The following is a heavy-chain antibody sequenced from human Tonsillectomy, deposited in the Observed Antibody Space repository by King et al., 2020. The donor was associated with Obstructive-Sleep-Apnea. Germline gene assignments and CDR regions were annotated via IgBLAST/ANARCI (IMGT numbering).Heavy chain of an antibody. J-gene: IGHJ5*02. CDR1: GDSISSYY. CDR2: IYTSGNT. D-gene: IGHD6-19*01. V-gene: IGHV4-4*07. CDR3: ARDQHRSGWYFPWSWFDR. Sequence: QLQESGPGLVKPSETLSLTCTVSGDSISSYYWSWIRQPAGKGLEWSGRIYTSGNTNYNPSLKSRVTMSVDTSKNQFSLKLSSATAADTAVYYCARDQHRSGWYFPWSWFDRWGQGTLVIVSS.